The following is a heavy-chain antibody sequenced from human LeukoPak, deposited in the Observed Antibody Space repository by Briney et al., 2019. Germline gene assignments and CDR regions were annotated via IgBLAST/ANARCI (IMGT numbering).Heavy chain of an antibody. CDR3: ARDSDYYGSGSSPSYFDY. J-gene: IGHJ4*02. Sequence: ASVKVSCKASGYTFTSYGISWVRQAPGQGLEWMGWISAYNGNTNYAQKLQGRVTMTTDTSTSTAYMELRSLRSDDTAVYYCARDSDYYGSGSSPSYFDYWGQGTLVTVSS. CDR2: ISAYNGNT. CDR1: GYTFTSYG. D-gene: IGHD3-10*01. V-gene: IGHV1-18*01.